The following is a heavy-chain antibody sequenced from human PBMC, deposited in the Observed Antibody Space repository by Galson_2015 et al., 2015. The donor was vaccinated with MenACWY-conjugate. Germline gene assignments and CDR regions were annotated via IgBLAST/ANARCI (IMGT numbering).Heavy chain of an antibody. Sequence: SLRLSCAASGFTFSSYAMHWVRQAPGKGLEWVAVISYDGSNKYYADSVKGRFTISRDNSKNTLYLQMNSLRAEDTAVDYCARPAGDTAMVDYWVQGTLVTVSS. D-gene: IGHD5-18*01. CDR2: ISYDGSNK. CDR1: GFTFSSYA. J-gene: IGHJ4*02. V-gene: IGHV3-30*04. CDR3: ARPAGDTAMVDY.